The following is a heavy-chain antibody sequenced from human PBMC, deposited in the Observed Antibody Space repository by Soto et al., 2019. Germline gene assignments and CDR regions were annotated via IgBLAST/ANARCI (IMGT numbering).Heavy chain of an antibody. CDR2: IHSGGNT. V-gene: IGHV3-66*01. CDR1: GFTVSSTY. CDR3: ARDRHGSDWYTYYFYTLAV. D-gene: IGHD6-13*01. Sequence: PGGSLRLSCAVSGFTVSSTYMNWVRQATGKGLEWVSVIHSGGNTFYADSVKGRFTISRDNSKNTVYLQMSSLRGEDTAVYYCARDRHGSDWYTYYFYTLAVWGQGTTVTVSS. J-gene: IGHJ6*02.